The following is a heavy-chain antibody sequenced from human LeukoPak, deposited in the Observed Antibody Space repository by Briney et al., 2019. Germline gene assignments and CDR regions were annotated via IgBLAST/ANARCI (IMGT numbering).Heavy chain of an antibody. CDR1: GFTFSSYT. V-gene: IGHV3-21*01. CDR2: ISPSSSYI. CDR3: ARDPVVPDDGYYFDY. J-gene: IGHJ4*02. D-gene: IGHD2-2*01. Sequence: PGGSLRLSCAASGFTFSSYTMNWVRQAPGKGLEWVSTISPSSSYIYYADSVEGRFTISRDNAKNSLYLQMNSLRPEDTAVYYCARDPVVPDDGYYFDYWGQGTPVTVSS.